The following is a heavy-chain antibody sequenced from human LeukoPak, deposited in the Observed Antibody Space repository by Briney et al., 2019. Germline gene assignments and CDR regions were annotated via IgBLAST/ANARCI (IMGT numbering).Heavy chain of an antibody. CDR3: ARDRETTVVTFGYYYYGMDV. CDR1: GFTFSSYA. D-gene: IGHD4-23*01. CDR2: ISYDGSNK. J-gene: IGHJ6*02. Sequence: GGSLRLSCAASGFTFSSYAMHWVRQAPGKGLEWVAVISYDGSNKYYADSVKGRFTISRDNSKNTLYLQMNSPRAEDTAVYYCARDRETTVVTFGYYYYGMDVWAKGPRSPSP. V-gene: IGHV3-30*04.